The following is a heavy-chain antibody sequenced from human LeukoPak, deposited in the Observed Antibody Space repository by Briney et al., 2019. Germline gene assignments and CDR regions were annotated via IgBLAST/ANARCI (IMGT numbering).Heavy chain of an antibody. D-gene: IGHD3-9*01. CDR1: GGTFSSYT. V-gene: IGHV1-69*05. Sequence: SVKVSRKASGGTFSSYTINWVRQPHAHRIEWRGGRSTILATANSTQTFQGRVTITTHESTSTACMELSRVRSEDTAVYCCAVNGAGYRRQYYRYVSGKETTVTVSS. J-gene: IGHJ6*03. CDR3: AVNGAGYRRQYYRYV. CDR2: RSTILATA.